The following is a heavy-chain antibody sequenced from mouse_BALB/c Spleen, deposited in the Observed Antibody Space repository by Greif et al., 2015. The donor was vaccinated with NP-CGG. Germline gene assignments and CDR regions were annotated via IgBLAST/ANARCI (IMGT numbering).Heavy chain of an antibody. D-gene: IGHD4-1*01. Sequence: QVQLKQSGAELAKPGASVKMSCKASGYTFTSYWMHWVKQRPGQGLELIGYINPSTGYTEYNQKFKDKATLTADKSSSTAYMQLSSQTSEDSAVCYCATGTYFDVCGAGTTVTVSS. CDR2: INPSTGYT. CDR1: GYTFTSYW. V-gene: IGHV1-7*01. CDR3: ATGTYFDV. J-gene: IGHJ1*01.